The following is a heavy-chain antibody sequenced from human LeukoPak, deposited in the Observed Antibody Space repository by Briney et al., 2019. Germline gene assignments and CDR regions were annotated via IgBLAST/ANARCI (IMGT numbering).Heavy chain of an antibody. CDR1: GFTFSSYW. Sequence: GGSLRLSCVASGFTFSSYWMSWVRLAPGKGLEWVANIKQDGSEKHYVDSLKGRFTISRDNAKNSLYLQMNGLRAEDTAVYYCARKFYAMDVWGIGTTVTVSS. CDR2: IKQDGSEK. J-gene: IGHJ6*04. V-gene: IGHV3-7*03. CDR3: ARKFYAMDV.